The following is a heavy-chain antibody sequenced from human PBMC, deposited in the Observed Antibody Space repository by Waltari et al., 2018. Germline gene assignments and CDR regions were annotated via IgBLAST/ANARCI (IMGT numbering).Heavy chain of an antibody. CDR3: AKDLGIGGGTTEFDH. CDR1: GFIFSNSG. Sequence: VQLVESGGGLVQPGGSLRLSCAASGFIFSNSGLGWVRQAPGGVPECVADIGHIGSEKYYVESVKGRFTIARDNAENTLYLQMNSLRAEDTAVYYCAKDLGIGGGTTEFDHWGQGTLVTVSS. J-gene: IGHJ4*02. V-gene: IGHV3-7*01. CDR2: IGHIGSEK. D-gene: IGHD1-1*01.